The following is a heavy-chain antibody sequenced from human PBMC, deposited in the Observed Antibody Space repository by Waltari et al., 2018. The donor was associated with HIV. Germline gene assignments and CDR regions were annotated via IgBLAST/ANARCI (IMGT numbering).Heavy chain of an antibody. V-gene: IGHV3-48*01. CDR3: ATDFWSGHPDY. Sequence: EVHLVESGGGLVQSGGSLRLTCTASEATFSGYSMNWVRQAPGKGLEWISYISSRHSTMFYSDSVKGRFTISRDNAKNSLYLEMTNLRVEDTAVYYCATDFWSGHPDYWGQGTLVTVSS. J-gene: IGHJ4*02. CDR1: EATFSGYS. CDR2: ISSRHSTM. D-gene: IGHD3-3*01.